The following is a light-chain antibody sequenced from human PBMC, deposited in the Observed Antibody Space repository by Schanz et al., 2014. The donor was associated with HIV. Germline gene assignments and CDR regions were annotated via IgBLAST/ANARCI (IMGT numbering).Light chain of an antibody. Sequence: QSVLTQPPSVSGAPGQRVTISCTGSRSNIGAGYAVHWYQQLPGTAPKLLIYGNSNRPSGVPDRISASKSGTSASLAITGLQAEDEADYYCQSYDSSLSVFGGGTKLTVL. CDR1: RSNIGAGYA. CDR2: GNS. V-gene: IGLV1-40*01. J-gene: IGLJ2*01. CDR3: QSYDSSLSV.